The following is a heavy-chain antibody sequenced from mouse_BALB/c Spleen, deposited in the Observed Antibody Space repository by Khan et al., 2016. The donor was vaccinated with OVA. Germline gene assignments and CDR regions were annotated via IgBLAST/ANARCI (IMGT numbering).Heavy chain of an antibody. CDR2: INTYTGEP. J-gene: IGHJ1*01. V-gene: IGHV9-3-1*01. D-gene: IGHD1-1*02. Sequence: QIQLVQSGPEVKKPGETVKISCKASGYSFTNYGMNWVRQAPGKGLKWMGWINTYTGEPTYADDFKGRFAFSLETPASTAYLQINNLKNEDTATYFCASGGYWYFDVWGAGTTVTVSS. CDR3: ASGGYWYFDV. CDR1: GYSFTNYG.